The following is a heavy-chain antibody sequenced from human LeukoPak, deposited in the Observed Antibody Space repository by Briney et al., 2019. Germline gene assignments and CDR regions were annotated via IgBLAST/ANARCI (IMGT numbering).Heavy chain of an antibody. CDR3: AREISSWYRTEGRFDP. Sequence: GGSLRLSCAASGFTFSSYWMSWVRQAPGKGLEWVANIKQDGSEKYYVDSVRGRFTMSRDNAKSSLYLQMNSLRVEDTAVYYSAREISSWYRTEGRFDPWGQGTLVTVSS. V-gene: IGHV3-7*01. D-gene: IGHD6-13*01. J-gene: IGHJ5*02. CDR1: GFTFSSYW. CDR2: IKQDGSEK.